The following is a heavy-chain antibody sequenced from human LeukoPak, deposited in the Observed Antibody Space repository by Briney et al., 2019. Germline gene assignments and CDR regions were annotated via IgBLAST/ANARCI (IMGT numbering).Heavy chain of an antibody. CDR2: INPSGGST. J-gene: IGHJ4*02. CDR1: GYTFTSYY. D-gene: IGHD3-22*01. Sequence: GASVKVSCKASGYTFTSYYMHWVRQAPGQGLEWMGIINPSGGSTSYAQKLQGRVTMTTDTSTSTAYMELRSLRSDDTAVYYCARGSTARYYYDSSGYYRGAFDYWGQGTLVTVSS. V-gene: IGHV1-46*01. CDR3: ARGSTARYYYDSSGYYRGAFDY.